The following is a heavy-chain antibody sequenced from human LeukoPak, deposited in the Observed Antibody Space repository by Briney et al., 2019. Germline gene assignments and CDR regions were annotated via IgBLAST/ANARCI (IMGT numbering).Heavy chain of an antibody. CDR3: ARQGALVAPMVRGPLTSFDY. CDR1: GYSFTSYW. Sequence: GESLKISCKGSGYSFTSYWIGWVRQMPGKGLEWMGTIYPGDSDTRYSPSFQGQVTISADKSISTAYLQWSSLKASDTAMYYCARQGALVAPMVRGPLTSFDYWGQGTLVTVSS. J-gene: IGHJ4*02. CDR2: IYPGDSDT. V-gene: IGHV5-51*01. D-gene: IGHD3-10*01.